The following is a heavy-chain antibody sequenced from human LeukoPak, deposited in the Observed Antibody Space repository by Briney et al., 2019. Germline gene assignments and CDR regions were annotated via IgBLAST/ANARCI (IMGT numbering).Heavy chain of an antibody. V-gene: IGHV4-59*07. D-gene: IGHD3-22*01. CDR1: GDSITSHY. J-gene: IGHJ4*02. CDR3: ARSVDYFDNTGPHMMFDY. Sequence: SDTLSLTYNVSGDSITSHYWNWIRQPPGKGLEWIGYMYYTGITKYNPSLKSRVTMSVDTSKNQFFLRLTSVTAADTAVYHCARSVDYFDNTGPHMMFDYWGPGSLVTVSS. CDR2: MYYTGIT.